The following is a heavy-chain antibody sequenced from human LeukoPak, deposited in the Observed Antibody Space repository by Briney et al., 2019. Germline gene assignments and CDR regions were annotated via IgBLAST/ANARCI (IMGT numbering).Heavy chain of an antibody. Sequence: GGSLRLSCAASGFTFSSYAMHWVRQTPGKGLEWVAVISYDGSNKYYADSVKGRFTISRDNAKNSLYLQMSNLRAEDTAVYFCARGGGLDVWGQGATVTVSS. D-gene: IGHD3-16*01. CDR1: GFTFSSYA. J-gene: IGHJ6*02. CDR3: ARGGGLDV. CDR2: ISYDGSNK. V-gene: IGHV3-30-3*01.